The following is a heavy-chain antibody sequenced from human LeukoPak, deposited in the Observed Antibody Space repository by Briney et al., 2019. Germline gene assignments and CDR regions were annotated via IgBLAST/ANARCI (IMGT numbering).Heavy chain of an antibody. CDR3: ARGGNYDILTGYYTFSDY. CDR2: IIPIFGTA. CDR1: GGTFSSYA. J-gene: IGHJ4*02. Sequence: ASVKVSCKASGGTFSSYAISWVRQAPGQGLEWMGGIIPIFGTANYAQKFQGRVTITADESTSTAYMELSSLRSEDTAVYYCARGGNYDILTGYYTFSDYWGQGTLVTVSS. V-gene: IGHV1-69*13. D-gene: IGHD3-9*01.